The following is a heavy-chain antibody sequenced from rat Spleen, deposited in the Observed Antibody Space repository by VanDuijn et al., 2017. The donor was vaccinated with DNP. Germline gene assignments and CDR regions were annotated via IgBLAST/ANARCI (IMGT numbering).Heavy chain of an antibody. Sequence: EVQLVESGGALVQPGRSLKLSCAASGFTFSDYNMAWVRQAPKKGLEWVTTIIFDGSPTYYRDSVKGRFTVSRDNARSTLYLQMDSLRSEDRADYYCALLQWSGYSTLGSWGQGSSVTVSS. D-gene: IGHD1-1*01. V-gene: IGHV5-7*01. J-gene: IGHJ4*01. CDR3: ALLQWSGYSTLGS. CDR2: IIFDGSPT. CDR1: GFTFSDYN.